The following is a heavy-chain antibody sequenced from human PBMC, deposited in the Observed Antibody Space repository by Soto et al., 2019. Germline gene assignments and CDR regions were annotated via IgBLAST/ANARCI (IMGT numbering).Heavy chain of an antibody. J-gene: IGHJ3*02. CDR3: AADRPVVVAATNAFDI. D-gene: IGHD2-15*01. CDR2: INPNSGGT. V-gene: IGHV1-2*02. CDR1: GYTFTGYY. Sequence: ASVKVSCKASGYTFTGYYMHWVRQAPGQGLEWMGWINPNSGGTNYAQKFQERVTITRDTSTSTAYMELSSLRSEDTAVYYCAADRPVVVAATNAFDIWGQGTMVTVSS.